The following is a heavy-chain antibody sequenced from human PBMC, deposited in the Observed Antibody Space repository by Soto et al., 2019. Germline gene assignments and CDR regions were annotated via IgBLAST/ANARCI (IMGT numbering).Heavy chain of an antibody. CDR1: GGTFSSYA. V-gene: IGHV1-69*01. CDR3: ARGNLPDTILRYFDPAAPNWFDP. Sequence: QVQLVQSGAEVKKPGSSVKVSCKASGGTFSSYAISWVRQAPGQGLEWMGGIIPIFGTANYAQKFQGRVTITADESTSTAYRELSSLRSEDTAVYDCARGNLPDTILRYFDPAAPNWFDPWGQGTLVTVSS. D-gene: IGHD3-9*01. J-gene: IGHJ5*02. CDR2: IIPIFGTA.